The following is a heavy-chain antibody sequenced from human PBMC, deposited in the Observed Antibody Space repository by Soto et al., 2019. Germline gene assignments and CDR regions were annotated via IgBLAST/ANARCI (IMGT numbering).Heavy chain of an antibody. CDR3: ARGGGWIDAFDI. CDR2: INHSGST. CDR1: GGSISSGDYY. J-gene: IGHJ3*02. Sequence: SETLSLTCTVSGGSISSGDYYWSWIRQPPGKGLEWIGEINHSGSTNYNPSLKSRVTISVDTSKNQFSLKLSSVTAADTAVYYCARGGGWIDAFDIWGQGTMVTVS. D-gene: IGHD5-12*01. V-gene: IGHV4-39*07.